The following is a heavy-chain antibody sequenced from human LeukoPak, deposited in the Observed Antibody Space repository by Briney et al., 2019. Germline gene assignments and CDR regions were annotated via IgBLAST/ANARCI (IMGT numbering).Heavy chain of an antibody. Sequence: SETLSLTCTASGGSISLYYWSWVRQPPGKGLEWIGYFYDTRSPKYNPSLERRVTISVDMSRNQFSLNLTSVTAADTAVYYCARGRGSLTYWGQGTLATVSS. V-gene: IGHV4-59*01. CDR1: GGSISLYY. D-gene: IGHD3-10*01. J-gene: IGHJ4*02. CDR2: FYDTRSP. CDR3: ARGRGSLTY.